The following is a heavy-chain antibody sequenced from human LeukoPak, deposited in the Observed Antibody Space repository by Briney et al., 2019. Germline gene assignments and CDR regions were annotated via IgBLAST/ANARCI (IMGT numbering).Heavy chain of an antibody. CDR2: IKPNSGGT. CDR1: GYSFTSYH. J-gene: IGHJ3*02. D-gene: IGHD3-22*01. CDR3: ARAGVWDYSDSSGYHNGAFDI. V-gene: IGHV1-2*02. Sequence: ASVKVSCKASGYSFTSYHMHWVRQAPGQGLEWMGWIKPNSGGTNYAQKFQGRVTMTRDTSISTAYMDLSRLGSDDTAVYYCARAGVWDYSDSSGYHNGAFDIWGQGTMVTVSS.